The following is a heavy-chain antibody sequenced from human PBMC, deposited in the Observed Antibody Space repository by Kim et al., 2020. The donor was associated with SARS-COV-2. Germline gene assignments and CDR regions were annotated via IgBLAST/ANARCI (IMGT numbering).Heavy chain of an antibody. Sequence: GGSLRLSCAASGFTFSSYSMNWVRQAPGKGLEWVSYISSSSSTIYYADSVKGRFSISRDNAKNSLYLQMNSLRDEDTAVYYCARDSSSYYYDRSCYYPYYFDYWGQRTLVTDPS. CDR1: GFTFSSYS. J-gene: IGHJ4*02. CDR3: ARDSSSYYYDRSCYYPYYFDY. V-gene: IGHV3-48*02. D-gene: IGHD3-22*01. CDR2: ISSSSSTI.